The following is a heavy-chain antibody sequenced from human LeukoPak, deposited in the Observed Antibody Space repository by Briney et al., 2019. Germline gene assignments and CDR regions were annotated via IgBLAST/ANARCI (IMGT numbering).Heavy chain of an antibody. CDR1: TFALRNYR. CDR3: ARDWSIPSLTGYYIDV. CDR2: ITSEGISS. D-gene: IGHD3-9*01. V-gene: IGHV3-74*03. J-gene: IGHJ6*03. Sequence: GGSLRLSCTGSTFALRNYRIHWVRQVPGKGLEWISRITSEGISSSYADSVKGRFTISRDNAKKTVYLQMSSLRAEDTAVYYCARDWSIPSLTGYYIDVWGNGTTVTVSS.